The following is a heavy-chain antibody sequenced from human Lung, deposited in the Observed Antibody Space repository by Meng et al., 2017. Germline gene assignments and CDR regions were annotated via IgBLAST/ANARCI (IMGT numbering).Heavy chain of an antibody. CDR1: GGSFSDYN. V-gene: IGHV4-34*01. CDR3: ARGPTTMAHDFDY. D-gene: IGHD4-11*01. CDR2: INHSGST. Sequence: VQLEQWGAVLLKPAEPLSLPCVVSGGSFSDYNWSWIRQPPGKGLECIGEINHSGSTNYNPSLESRATISVDTSQNNLSLKLSSVTAADSAVYYCARGPTTMAHDFDYWGQGTLVTVSS. J-gene: IGHJ4*02.